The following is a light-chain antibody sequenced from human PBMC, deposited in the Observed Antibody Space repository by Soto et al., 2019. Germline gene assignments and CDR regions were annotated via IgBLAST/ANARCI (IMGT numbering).Light chain of an antibody. V-gene: IGKV2-30*02. Sequence: DVVMTQSPLSLPATLGQPASISCRSSQSLVHSDGSTYLNWFQQRPGQSPRRLIYKVSNRDSGVPDRFSGSGSGTDCTLKISRVEAEDVGVYYCMQGTHWPPVTFGGGTKVEIK. J-gene: IGKJ4*01. CDR2: KVS. CDR1: QSLVHSDGSTY. CDR3: MQGTHWPPVT.